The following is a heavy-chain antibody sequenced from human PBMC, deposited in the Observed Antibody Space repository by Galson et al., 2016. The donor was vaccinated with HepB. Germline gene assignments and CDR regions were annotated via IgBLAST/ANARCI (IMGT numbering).Heavy chain of an antibody. V-gene: IGHV6-1*01. CDR1: WDSVSSNSAG. D-gene: IGHD7-27*01. J-gene: IGHJ4*02. Sequence: CAISWDSVSSNSAGWNWIRQSPSRGLEWLGRTFYRSNWQNDYAESVKSRITINPDTSKNQFSLQLNSVTPDGTAVYYCARSYLLGRGFGWWGQGTLVTVSS. CDR2: TFYRSNWQN. CDR3: ARSYLLGRGFGW.